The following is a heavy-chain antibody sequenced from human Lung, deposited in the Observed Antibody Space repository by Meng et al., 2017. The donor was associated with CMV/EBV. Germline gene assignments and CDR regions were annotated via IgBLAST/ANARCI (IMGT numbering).Heavy chain of an antibody. CDR1: GYTFTSYG. D-gene: IGHD6-19*01. J-gene: IGHJ4*02. V-gene: IGHV1-18*01. CDR3: SRGAVYYFDY. CDR2: ISAYNSNT. Sequence: VSCKSSGYTFTSYGISWVRQAPGQGLEWMGWISAYNSNTNYAQKLQGRVTMTTDTATSTAYMELRSLRSDDTAVYYCSRGAVYYFDYWGQGTLVTVSS.